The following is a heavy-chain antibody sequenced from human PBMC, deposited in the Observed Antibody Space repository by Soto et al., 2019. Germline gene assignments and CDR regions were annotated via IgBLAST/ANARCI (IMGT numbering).Heavy chain of an antibody. V-gene: IGHV3-48*02. CDR2: ISSGSSTI. CDR1: GFTFSRYS. CDR3: ARDQSPNYSNSWYPFDY. Sequence: EVQLVESGGGLIQPGGSLRLSCAASGFTFSRYSMNWVRQAPGKGLEWVSHISSGSSTIYYADSVKGRFTISRDNAKNSLYLQMNSLRDEDTAVYYCARDQSPNYSNSWYPFDYWGQGTLVTVSS. D-gene: IGHD6-13*01. J-gene: IGHJ4*02.